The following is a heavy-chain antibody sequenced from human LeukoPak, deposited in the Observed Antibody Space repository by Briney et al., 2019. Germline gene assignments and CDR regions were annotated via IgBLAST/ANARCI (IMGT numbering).Heavy chain of an antibody. CDR2: IYYTGST. CDR1: GGSISSGSYY. J-gene: IGHJ4*02. Sequence: PSETLSLTCTVSGGSISSGSYYWSWVRQPPGKGLEWIGYIYYTGSTDYNPSLKSRVTISVDTSRNQFSLNLSSVTAADTAVYYCARERGEATDYTNYSPLFDYWGQGTLVTVSS. CDR3: ARERGEATDYTNYSPLFDY. V-gene: IGHV4-61*01. D-gene: IGHD4-11*01.